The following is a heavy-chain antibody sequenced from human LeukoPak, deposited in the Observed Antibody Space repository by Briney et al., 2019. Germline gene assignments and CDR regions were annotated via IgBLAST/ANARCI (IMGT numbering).Heavy chain of an antibody. CDR1: GYTFTGFF. J-gene: IGHJ3*02. CDR2: INPNSGGT. Sequence: ASVKVSCKASGYTFTGFFVHWVRQAPGQGLEWMGWINPNSGGTNYAQKFQGRVTMTRDTSITTVYMELSRLRSDDTAVYYCARVRDVLIFGVVIHDAFDIWGQGTMVTVSS. V-gene: IGHV1-2*02. D-gene: IGHD3-3*01. CDR3: ARVRDVLIFGVVIHDAFDI.